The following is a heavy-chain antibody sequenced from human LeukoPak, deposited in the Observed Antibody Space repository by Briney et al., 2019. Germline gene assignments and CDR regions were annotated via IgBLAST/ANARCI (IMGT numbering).Heavy chain of an antibody. J-gene: IGHJ5*02. D-gene: IGHD3-10*01. V-gene: IGHV4-34*01. CDR3: ARLSFGSGNHWFDP. CDR1: GASFSGYY. CDR2: INQRGST. Sequence: SETLSLTCAAYGASFSGYYWSWIRQSSGKGLEWIGEINQRGSTNYNPSLKSRVTISVDTSKNQFSLKLSSVTAADTAVYYCARLSFGSGNHWFDPWGQGTLVTVSS.